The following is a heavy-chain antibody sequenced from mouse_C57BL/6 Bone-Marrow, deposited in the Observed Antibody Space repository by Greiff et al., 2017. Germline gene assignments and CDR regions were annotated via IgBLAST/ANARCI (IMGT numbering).Heavy chain of an antibody. CDR2: IYPGDGDT. V-gene: IGHV1-80*01. CDR1: GYAFSSYW. D-gene: IGHD1-1*01. Sequence: VQLVESGAELVKPGASVKISCKASGYAFSSYWMNWVKQRPGKGLEWIGQIYPGDGDTNYNGKFKGKATLTADKSSSTAYMQLSSLTSEDSAVYFCARSTSSPYYYAMDYWGQGTSVTVSS. J-gene: IGHJ4*01. CDR3: ARSTSSPYYYAMDY.